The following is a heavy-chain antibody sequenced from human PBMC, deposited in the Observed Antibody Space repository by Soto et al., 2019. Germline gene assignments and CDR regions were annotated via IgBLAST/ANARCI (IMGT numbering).Heavy chain of an antibody. V-gene: IGHV3-73*01. CDR1: GFTFSGSA. D-gene: IGHD2-15*01. J-gene: IGHJ6*02. CDR3: TREGYCSGGSCFLGPAKGYYYGMDV. Sequence: GGSLRLSCAASGFTFSGSAMHWVRQASGKGLEWVGRIRSKANSYATAYAASVKGRFTISRDDSKNTAYLQMNSLKTEDTAVYYCTREGYCSGGSCFLGPAKGYYYGMDVWGQGTTVTVSS. CDR2: IRSKANSYAT.